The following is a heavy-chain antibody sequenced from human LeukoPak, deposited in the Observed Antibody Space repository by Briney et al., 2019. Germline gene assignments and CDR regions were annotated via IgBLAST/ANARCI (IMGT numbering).Heavy chain of an antibody. CDR3: ARAPIRYCSAGTCYSHFDN. V-gene: IGHV3-33*01. J-gene: IGHJ4*02. CDR2: IWYDGTNK. CDR1: GFAFSSFG. D-gene: IGHD2-15*01. Sequence: GGSLRLSCAASGFAFSSFGMHWVRQAPGKGLEWVAVIWYDGTNKYYADSVKGRFTISRDNSKNTLYLQMNSLRAEDTAMYYCARAPIRYCSAGTCYSHFDNWGQGTLVTVSS.